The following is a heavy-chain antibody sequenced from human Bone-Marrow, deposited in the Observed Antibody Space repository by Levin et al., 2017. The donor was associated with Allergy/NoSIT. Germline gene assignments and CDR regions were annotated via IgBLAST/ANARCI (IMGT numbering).Heavy chain of an antibody. D-gene: IGHD2-2*01. CDR3: ARRAVYCSSTSCLPIGGAFDI. V-gene: IGHV5-51*01. CDR1: GYSFTSYW. CDR2: IYPGDSDT. J-gene: IGHJ3*02. Sequence: GGSLRLSCKGSGYSFTSYWIGWVRQMPGKGLEWMGIIYPGDSDTRYSPSFQGQVTISADKSISTAYLQWSSLKASDTAMYYCARRAVYCSSTSCLPIGGAFDIWGQGTMVTVSS.